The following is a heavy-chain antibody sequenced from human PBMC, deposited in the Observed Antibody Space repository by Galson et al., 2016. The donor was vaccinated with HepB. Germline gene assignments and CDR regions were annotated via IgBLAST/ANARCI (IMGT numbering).Heavy chain of an antibody. CDR2: ITSSSDTM. CDR1: GFIFSVYN. CDR3: ARDDYFRLGY. J-gene: IGHJ4*02. V-gene: IGHV3-48*02. D-gene: IGHD3-16*01. Sequence: SLRLSCAASGFIFSVYNMNWARQVPGKGLEWIAWITSSSDTMYYADSVKGRFTISRDNAKNSLYLEMNSLRDEDTAVYYCARDDYFRLGYWGQGTLVTVSS.